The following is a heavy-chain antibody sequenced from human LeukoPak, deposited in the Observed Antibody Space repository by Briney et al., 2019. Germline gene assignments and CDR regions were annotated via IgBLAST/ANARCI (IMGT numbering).Heavy chain of an antibody. Sequence: GGSLRLSCAASGFTFSSYWMSWVRQAPGKGLEWVANIKQDGSEKYYVDSVKGRFTISRDNAKNSLYLQMNSLRAEDTAVYYCARDSARDDYGDYWDWFDPWGQGTLVTVSS. D-gene: IGHD4-17*01. CDR3: ARDSARDDYGDYWDWFDP. CDR1: GFTFSSYW. V-gene: IGHV3-7*01. CDR2: IKQDGSEK. J-gene: IGHJ5*02.